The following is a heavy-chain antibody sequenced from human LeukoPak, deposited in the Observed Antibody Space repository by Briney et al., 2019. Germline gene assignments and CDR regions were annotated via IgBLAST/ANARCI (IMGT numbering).Heavy chain of an antibody. J-gene: IGHJ4*02. CDR2: INPNSGGT. CDR3: ASLGPPATIGTYYFDY. CDR1: GYTFTGYY. Sequence: GASVKVSCKASGYTFTGYYMHWVRQAPGQGLEWMGWINPNSGGTNYAQKFQGRVTMTRDTSISTAYMELSRLRSDDTAVYYCASLGPPATIGTYYFDYWGQGTLVTVSS. V-gene: IGHV1-2*02. D-gene: IGHD1-1*01.